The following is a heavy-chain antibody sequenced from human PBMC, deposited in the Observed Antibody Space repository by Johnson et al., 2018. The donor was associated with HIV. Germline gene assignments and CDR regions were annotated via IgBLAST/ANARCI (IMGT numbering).Heavy chain of an antibody. CDR3: AKDLSGSYYFGGNAFDI. V-gene: IGHV3-20*04. D-gene: IGHD1-26*01. CDR1: GFTFDDYG. Sequence: VQLVESGGGVVRPGGSLRLSCAASGFTFDDYGMTWVRQAPGKGLEWVSGISCNGDSMGYVDSVKGRFTISRDNAKNSLYLQMNSLRAEDTAVYYCAKDLSGSYYFGGNAFDIWGQGTMVTVSS. CDR2: ISCNGDSM. J-gene: IGHJ3*02.